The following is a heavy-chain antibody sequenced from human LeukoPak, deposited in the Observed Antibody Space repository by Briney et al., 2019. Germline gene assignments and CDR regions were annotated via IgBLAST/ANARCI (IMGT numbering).Heavy chain of an antibody. CDR2: IKQDGSEK. V-gene: IGHV3-7*01. D-gene: IGHD6-13*01. Sequence: PGGSLRLSCAASGFTFSSYWMSWVRQAPGKGLEWVANIKQDGSEKYYVDSVKGRFTISRDNAKNSLYLQMNSLRAEDAAVYYCARDLEQLVLGAFDIWGQGTMVTVSS. J-gene: IGHJ3*02. CDR3: ARDLEQLVLGAFDI. CDR1: GFTFSSYW.